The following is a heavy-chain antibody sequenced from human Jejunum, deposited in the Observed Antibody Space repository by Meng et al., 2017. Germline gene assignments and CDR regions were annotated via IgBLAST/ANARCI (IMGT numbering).Heavy chain of an antibody. Sequence: QVKLVQSGAEVKKPGASVKISGKASGYTFSSNYMHWVRQAPGQGLEWTGIINPNGDWTSYAQKLQGRVTITRDTSTSTVYMELSSLRSEDTAVYYCARTSGYRNWFDPWGQGTLVTVSS. J-gene: IGHJ5*02. CDR3: ARTSGYRNWFDP. CDR2: INPNGDWT. V-gene: IGHV1-46*01. D-gene: IGHD3-3*01. CDR1: GYTFSSNY.